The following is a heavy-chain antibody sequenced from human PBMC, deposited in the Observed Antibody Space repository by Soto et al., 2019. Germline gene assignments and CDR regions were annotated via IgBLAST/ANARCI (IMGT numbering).Heavy chain of an antibody. D-gene: IGHD2-2*01. CDR3: ARGDIVVVPAARYYYYYGMDV. Sequence: ASVKVSCKASGYTFTGYYMHWVRQAPGQGLEWMGWINPNSGGTNYAQKFQGRVTMTRDTSISTAYMELSRLRSDDTAVYYCARGDIVVVPAARYYYYYGMDVWGQGTTVTVSS. CDR2: INPNSGGT. V-gene: IGHV1-2*02. CDR1: GYTFTGYY. J-gene: IGHJ6*02.